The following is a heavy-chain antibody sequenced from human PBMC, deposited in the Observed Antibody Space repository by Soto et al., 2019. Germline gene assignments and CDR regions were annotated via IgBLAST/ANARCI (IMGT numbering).Heavy chain of an antibody. J-gene: IGHJ4*02. D-gene: IGHD4-17*01. V-gene: IGHV2-5*02. CDR2: IYWDDDK. CDR3: EHMQTTGTTT. CDR1: GFSLSTSGVG. Sequence: QITLKESGPTLVKPTQTLTLTCTFSGFSLSTSGVGVGWIRQPPGKALEWLALIYWDDDKRYTPSLKSSLTITKDTSKIQGVHTMTNMDPADTATYYCEHMQTTGTTTWGQGTLVAVSS.